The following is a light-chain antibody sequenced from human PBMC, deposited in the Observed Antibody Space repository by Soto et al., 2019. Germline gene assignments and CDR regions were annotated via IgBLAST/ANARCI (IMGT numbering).Light chain of an antibody. Sequence: QSVLTQPPSASGTPGQRVTISCSGSTSNVGTNSVIWYQQLPGLAPKLLLYNNNHRPSGVPVGYSGSKYSASTSLAISGLQDEDEADYYCAAWDDSLKGHAVFGGGTQLTVL. J-gene: IGLJ7*01. V-gene: IGLV1-44*01. CDR2: NNN. CDR3: AAWDDSLKGHAV. CDR1: TSNVGTNS.